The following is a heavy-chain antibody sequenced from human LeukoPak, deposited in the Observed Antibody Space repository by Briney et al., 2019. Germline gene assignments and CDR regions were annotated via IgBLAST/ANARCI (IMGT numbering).Heavy chain of an antibody. CDR3: ARNTFLRFFAARVRGNY. J-gene: IGHJ4*02. V-gene: IGHV1-46*01. Sequence: ASVKVSCKASGYTFTSYYMHWVRQAPGQGLEWMGIINPSGGSTSYAQKFQGRVTMTRDTSTSTVYMELSSLRSEATAVYYCARNTFLRFFAARVRGNYWGREPLAPVP. CDR1: GYTFTSYY. D-gene: IGHD3-3*01. CDR2: INPSGGST.